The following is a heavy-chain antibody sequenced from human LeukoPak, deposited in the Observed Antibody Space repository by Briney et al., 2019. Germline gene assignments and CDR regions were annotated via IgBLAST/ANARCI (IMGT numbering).Heavy chain of an antibody. CDR3: ARGADSGSYLLAFDY. D-gene: IGHD1-26*01. CDR2: IYYSGST. J-gene: IGHJ4*02. Sequence: SETLSLTCTVSGGSISSTDYYWGWIRQPPGKGLEWIGSIYYSGSTYYNPSLKSRVTISADASKNHFSLKLSSVTAADTAVYYCARGADSGSYLLAFDYWGQGTLVTVSS. V-gene: IGHV4-39*07. CDR1: GGSISSTDYY.